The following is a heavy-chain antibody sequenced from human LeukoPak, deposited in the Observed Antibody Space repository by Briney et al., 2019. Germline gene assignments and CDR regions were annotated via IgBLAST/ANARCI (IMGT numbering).Heavy chain of an antibody. D-gene: IGHD5-12*01. CDR3: AKDGGYSGYRGRYMDV. CDR1: GFTFSSYG. Sequence: GGSLRLSCAASGFTFSSYGMHWVRQAPGKGLEWVAFIRYDGSNKYYADSVKGRFTFSRDNSKNTLYLQMNSLRAEDTAVYYCAKDGGYSGYRGRYMDVWGKGTTVTVSS. CDR2: IRYDGSNK. V-gene: IGHV3-30*02. J-gene: IGHJ6*03.